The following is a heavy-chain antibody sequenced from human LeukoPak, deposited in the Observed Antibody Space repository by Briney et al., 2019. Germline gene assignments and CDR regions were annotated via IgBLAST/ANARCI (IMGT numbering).Heavy chain of an antibody. V-gene: IGHV4-34*01. CDR3: ARGGCTNGVCYSYNY. D-gene: IGHD2-8*01. J-gene: IGHJ4*02. CDR1: GGSFSGYY. CDR2: INHSGST. Sequence: PSETLSLTCAVYGGSFSGYYWSWIRQPPGKGLEWIGEINHSGSTNYNPSLKSRVTISVDTSKNQFSLKLSSVTAADTAVYYCARGGCTNGVCYSYNYWGQGTLVTVSS.